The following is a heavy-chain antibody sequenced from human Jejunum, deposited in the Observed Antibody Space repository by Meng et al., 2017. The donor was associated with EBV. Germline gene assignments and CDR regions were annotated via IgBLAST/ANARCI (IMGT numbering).Heavy chain of an antibody. CDR2: INTNSGVT. CDR1: GYTITSSS. Sequence: QVRLVRLGAVVKKPGATLKVSCKASGYTITSSSYYWGRKAPGQGLGWLGCINTNSGVTTFDKKFQGMVSTTRETSLSTVYLDLWRLGSDDTAVYYYMRGGGFGNYGLGTYDYWGQGTLVTVSS. CDR3: MRGGGFGNYGLGTYDY. D-gene: IGHD3-10*01. J-gene: IGHJ4*02. V-gene: IGHV1-2*02.